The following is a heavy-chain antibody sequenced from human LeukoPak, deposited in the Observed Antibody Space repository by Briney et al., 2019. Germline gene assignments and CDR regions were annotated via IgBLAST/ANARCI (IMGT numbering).Heavy chain of an antibody. D-gene: IGHD6-19*01. CDR1: GYTFTGYY. J-gene: IGHJ3*02. CDR3: ASRIAVAVDDAFDI. V-gene: IGHV1-2*02. Sequence: GASVKVSCKASGYTFTGYYMHWVRQAPGQGLEWMGWINPNSGGTNYAQKFQGRVTMTSDTSISTAYMELSRLRSDDTAVYYCASRIAVAVDDAFDIWGQGTMVTVSS. CDR2: INPNSGGT.